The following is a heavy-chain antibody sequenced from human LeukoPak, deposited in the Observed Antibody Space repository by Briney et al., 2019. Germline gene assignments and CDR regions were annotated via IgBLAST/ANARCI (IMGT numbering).Heavy chain of an antibody. Sequence: GGSLRLSCAASGFTFSNSYMSWIRQAPGKGLEWISYISSSSGTIIHYADSVKGRFTISRDNAKNSLYLQMTSLRAEDTAVYYCARILDSAWGELGYWGQGTLVTVSS. V-gene: IGHV3-11*04. D-gene: IGHD6-19*01. J-gene: IGHJ4*02. CDR3: ARILDSAWGELGY. CDR1: GFTFSNSY. CDR2: ISSSSGTII.